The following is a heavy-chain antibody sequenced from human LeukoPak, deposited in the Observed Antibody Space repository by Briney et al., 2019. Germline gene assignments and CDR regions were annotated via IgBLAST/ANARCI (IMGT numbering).Heavy chain of an antibody. CDR3: ARSPYDFWSGYRTGLNWFDP. Sequence: ASVKVSCKASGYTFTSYYMHWVRQAPGQGLEWMGIINPSGGSTSYAQKFQGRVTMTRNTSISTAYMELSSLRSEDTAVYYCARSPYDFWSGYRTGLNWFDPWGQGTLVTVSS. V-gene: IGHV1-46*01. CDR1: GYTFTSYY. D-gene: IGHD3-3*01. J-gene: IGHJ5*02. CDR2: INPSGGST.